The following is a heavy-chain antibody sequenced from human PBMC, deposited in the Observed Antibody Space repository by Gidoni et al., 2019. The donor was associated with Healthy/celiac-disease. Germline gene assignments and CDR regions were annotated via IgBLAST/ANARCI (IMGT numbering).Heavy chain of an antibody. CDR2: ISYDGSNK. J-gene: IGHJ4*02. V-gene: IGHV3-30*18. D-gene: IGHD2-15*01. Sequence: QVQLVESGGGVVQPGRSLRLSCAASGFPFSSYGMHWVRQAPGKGLEWVAVISYDGSNKYYADSVKGRFTISRDNPKNTLYLQMNSLRAEDTAVYYCANPGVVVAAGGYWGQGTLVTVSS. CDR3: ANPGVVVAAGGY. CDR1: GFPFSSYG.